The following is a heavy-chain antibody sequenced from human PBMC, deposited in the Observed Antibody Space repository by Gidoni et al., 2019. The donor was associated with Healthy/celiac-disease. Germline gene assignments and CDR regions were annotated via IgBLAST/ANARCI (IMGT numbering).Heavy chain of an antibody. J-gene: IGHJ5*02. V-gene: IGHV3-66*01. CDR2: MYSGGST. CDR1: GFTDSSNY. CDR3: ARSITVTPQTNWFDP. D-gene: IGHD4-17*01. Sequence: EVQMVESGGGLVQPVGSLRLSCAASGFTDSSNYMRWVRQAPGKGRECVSVMYSGGSTYYADYVKGRFTISRDNYKNTLYLKMNSLRAEDTAVYYCARSITVTPQTNWFDPLGQGTLVTVSS.